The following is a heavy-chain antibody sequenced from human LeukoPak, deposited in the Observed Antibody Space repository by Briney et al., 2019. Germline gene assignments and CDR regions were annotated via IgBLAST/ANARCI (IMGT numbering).Heavy chain of an antibody. V-gene: IGHV3-30*03. Sequence: GGSLRLSCAASGFTFSSYGMHWVRQAPGKGLEWVAVISYDGSNKYYADSVKGRFTISRDNAKNSLYLQMNSLRAEDTAVYYCARRGYCTNGVCHIDYWGQGTLVTVSS. CDR1: GFTFSSYG. D-gene: IGHD2-8*01. J-gene: IGHJ4*02. CDR2: ISYDGSNK. CDR3: ARRGYCTNGVCHIDY.